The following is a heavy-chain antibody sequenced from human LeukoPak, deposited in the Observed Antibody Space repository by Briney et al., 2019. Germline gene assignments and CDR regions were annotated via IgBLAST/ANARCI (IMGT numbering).Heavy chain of an antibody. CDR2: TSYSGST. D-gene: IGHD1-26*01. J-gene: IGHJ4*02. V-gene: IGHV4-59*01. CDR3: ARGLGSYPYYFDY. CDR1: GGSISSYY. Sequence: SETLSLTCTVSGGSISSYYWSWLRLPPGKGPEWIGSTSYSGSTNYNPSLKSRVTISIDTSKNHFSLKVTSVTAADTAVYYCARGLGSYPYYFDYWGQGTLVTVSS.